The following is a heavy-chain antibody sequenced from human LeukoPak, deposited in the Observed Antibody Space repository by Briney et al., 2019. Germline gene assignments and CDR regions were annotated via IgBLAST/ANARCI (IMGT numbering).Heavy chain of an antibody. Sequence: SETLSLTCTVSYGSINYYLWSWLRQSPGKGLEWIGYIHYSGSTQYNPSLKSRVTISVDSSKNQFSLKVRSVTPSDTAVYYCARAQLGGYESYMDVWGKGTTVTISS. J-gene: IGHJ6*03. CDR3: ARAQLGGYESYMDV. D-gene: IGHD5-12*01. CDR1: YGSINYYL. V-gene: IGHV4-59*01. CDR2: IHYSGST.